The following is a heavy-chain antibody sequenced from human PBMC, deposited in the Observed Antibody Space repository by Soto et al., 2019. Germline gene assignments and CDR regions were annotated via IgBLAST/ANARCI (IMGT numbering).Heavy chain of an antibody. Sequence: ASVKVSCKASGYTFTSYGISWVRQAPGQGLEWMGWISAYNGNTNYAQKLQGRVTMTTDTSTSTAYMELRSLRSDDTAVYYCASTTLGYCSSTSCYGLVYWGQGTLVTVSS. J-gene: IGHJ4*02. V-gene: IGHV1-18*01. CDR1: GYTFTSYG. CDR2: ISAYNGNT. D-gene: IGHD2-2*01. CDR3: ASTTLGYCSSTSCYGLVY.